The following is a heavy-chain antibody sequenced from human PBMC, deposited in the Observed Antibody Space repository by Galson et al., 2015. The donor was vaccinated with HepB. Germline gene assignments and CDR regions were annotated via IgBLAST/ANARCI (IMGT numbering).Heavy chain of an antibody. J-gene: IGHJ4*02. Sequence: SVKVSCKASGGTFSSYAISWVRQAPGQGLEWMGRIIPILGIANYAQKFQGRVTITADKSTSTAYMELSSLRSEDTAVYYCARDLESGWYLGGSYDYWGQGTLVTVSS. V-gene: IGHV1-69*04. CDR3: ARDLESGWYLGGSYDY. D-gene: IGHD6-19*01. CDR1: GGTFSSYA. CDR2: IIPILGIA.